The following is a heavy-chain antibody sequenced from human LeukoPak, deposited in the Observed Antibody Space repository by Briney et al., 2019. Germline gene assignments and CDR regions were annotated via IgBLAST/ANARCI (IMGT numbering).Heavy chain of an antibody. CDR3: AMIFRYQLIVYYALDV. CDR2: MSPDGNKK. J-gene: IGHJ6*04. D-gene: IGHD2/OR15-2a*01. Sequence: PGGSLRLSCAASGFTFSDYYMHWVRQAPGKGLDWVTLMSPDGNKKYYADSVEGRFTISRDNAKSSVSLQMNSLRADDTAVYYCAMIFRYQLIVYYALDVGGEGTTVTVSA. CDR1: GFTFSDYY. V-gene: IGHV3-30-3*01.